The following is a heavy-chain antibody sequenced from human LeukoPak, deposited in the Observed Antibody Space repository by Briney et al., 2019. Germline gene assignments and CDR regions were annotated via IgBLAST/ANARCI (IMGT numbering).Heavy chain of an antibody. J-gene: IGHJ4*02. CDR2: ISWNSGSI. CDR3: AKGAAMAPLGIDY. Sequence: SLRLSCAASGFTFDDYAMHWVRQAPGKGLEWVSGISWNSGSIGYADSVKGRFTISRDNAKNSLYLQMNSLRAEDTAVYYCAKGAAMAPLGIDYWGQGTLVTVSS. D-gene: IGHD5-18*01. V-gene: IGHV3-9*01. CDR1: GFTFDDYA.